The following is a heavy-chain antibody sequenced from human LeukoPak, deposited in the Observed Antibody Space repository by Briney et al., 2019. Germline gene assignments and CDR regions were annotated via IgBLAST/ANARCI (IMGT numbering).Heavy chain of an antibody. D-gene: IGHD4-23*01. J-gene: IGHJ5*02. CDR2: MNPNSGNT. CDR1: GGTFSSYD. V-gene: IGHV1-8*03. Sequence: ASVKVSCKASGGTFSSYDINWVRQATGQGLEWMGWMNPNSGNTGYAQKFQGRVTITRNTAISTAYMELSSLRSEDTAIYYCAVDYGGNSGWFDPWGQGTLVTVSS. CDR3: AVDYGGNSGWFDP.